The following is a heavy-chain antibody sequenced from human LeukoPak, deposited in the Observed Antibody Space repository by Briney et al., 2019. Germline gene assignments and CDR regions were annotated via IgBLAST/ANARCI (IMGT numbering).Heavy chain of an antibody. Sequence: GGSLRLSCAASGFTFSSYGMHWVRQAPGKGLEWAAVIWYDGSNKYYADSVKGRFTISRDNSKNTLYLQMNSLRAEDTAVYYCARDEATTVFDYGMDVWGQGTTVTVSS. CDR1: GFTFSSYG. D-gene: IGHD4-17*01. J-gene: IGHJ6*02. V-gene: IGHV3-33*01. CDR3: ARDEATTVFDYGMDV. CDR2: IWYDGSNK.